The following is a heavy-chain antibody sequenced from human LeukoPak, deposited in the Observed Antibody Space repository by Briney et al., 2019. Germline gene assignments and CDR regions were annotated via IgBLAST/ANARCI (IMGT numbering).Heavy chain of an antibody. CDR1: GFTFSSYA. CDR2: ISGNGGST. CDR3: AKVALPRCFDY. V-gene: IGHV3-23*01. D-gene: IGHD2-21*02. Sequence: GGSLRLSCVTSGFTFSSYAMNWVRQAPGKGLEWVSAISGNGGSTYYADSVKGRFTISRDNSKNTLYLQMNSLRAEDTAVYYCAKVALPRCFDYWGQGTLVTVSS. J-gene: IGHJ4*02.